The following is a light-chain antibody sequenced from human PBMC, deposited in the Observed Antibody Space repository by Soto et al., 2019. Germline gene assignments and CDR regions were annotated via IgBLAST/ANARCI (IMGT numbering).Light chain of an antibody. J-gene: IGKJ1*01. CDR1: QSVGSN. Sequence: ETVMTQSPATLSVSPGERATLSCRASQSVGSNLAWYQLKPGQAPRLLIYGASTRAIGTTTRFSGSGSGREFTLTISSLQSEDFAFFCCHQYNNWSPAFGQGTKVEIK. CDR2: GAS. V-gene: IGKV3-15*01. CDR3: HQYNNWSPA.